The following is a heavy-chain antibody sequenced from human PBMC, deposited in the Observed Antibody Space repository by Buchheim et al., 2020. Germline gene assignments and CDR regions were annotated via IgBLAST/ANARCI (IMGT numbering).Heavy chain of an antibody. CDR3: ARLIGRGWSLARFDY. Sequence: QVQLQQWGAGLLKPSETLSLTCAVYGGSFSGYYWSWIRQPPGKGLGWIGEINHSGSTNYNPSLKSRVTISVDTSKNQFSLRLSSVTAADTAVYYCARLIGRGWSLARFDYWGQGTL. V-gene: IGHV4-34*01. CDR2: INHSGST. D-gene: IGHD6-19*01. CDR1: GGSFSGYY. J-gene: IGHJ4*02.